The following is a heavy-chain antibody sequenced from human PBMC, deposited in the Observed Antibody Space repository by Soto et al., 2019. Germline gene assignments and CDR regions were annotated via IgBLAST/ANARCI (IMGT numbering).Heavy chain of an antibody. Sequence: SETLSLTCAVYGGSFSGYYWSWIRQPPGKGLEWIGEINHSGSTNYNPSLKSRVTISVDTSKNQFSLKLSSVTAADTAVYYCARVRISSGWYEFIDYWGQGTLVTVS. V-gene: IGHV4-34*01. CDR3: ARVRISSGWYEFIDY. J-gene: IGHJ4*02. CDR2: INHSGST. D-gene: IGHD6-19*01. CDR1: GGSFSGYY.